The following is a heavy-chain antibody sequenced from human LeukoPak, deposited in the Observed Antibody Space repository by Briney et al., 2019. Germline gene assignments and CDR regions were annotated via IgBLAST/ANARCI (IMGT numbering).Heavy chain of an antibody. CDR2: IIPIFGIA. J-gene: IGHJ4*02. Sequence: GASVKVSCKASGGTFSSYAISWVRQAPGQGHEWMGRIIPIFGIANYAQKFQGRVTTTADKSTSTAYMELSSLRSEDTAVYYCARGYCSGGSCYSGDYWGQGTLVTVSS. V-gene: IGHV1-69*04. D-gene: IGHD2-15*01. CDR1: GGTFSSYA. CDR3: ARGYCSGGSCYSGDY.